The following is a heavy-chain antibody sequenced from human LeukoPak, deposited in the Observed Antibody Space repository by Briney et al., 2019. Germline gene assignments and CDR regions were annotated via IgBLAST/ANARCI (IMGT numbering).Heavy chain of an antibody. D-gene: IGHD6-13*01. J-gene: IGHJ3*02. CDR2: MNPNSGNT. Sequence: ASVKVSCKGSGYTFTSYDINWVRQATGQGLEWMGWMNPNSGNTGYAQKFQGRVTITRNTSISTAYMELSSLRSEDTAVYYCARGIAAAAGDAFDIWGQGTMVTVSS. CDR1: GYTFTSYD. V-gene: IGHV1-8*03. CDR3: ARGIAAAAGDAFDI.